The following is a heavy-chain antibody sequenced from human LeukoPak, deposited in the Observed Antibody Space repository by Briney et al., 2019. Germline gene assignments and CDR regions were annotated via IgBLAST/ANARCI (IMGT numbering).Heavy chain of an antibody. CDR1: GSTFTAFL. V-gene: IGHV1-2*02. D-gene: IGHD1-26*01. J-gene: IGHJ4*02. Sequence: ASVKVSCKTSGSTFTAFLIHGVGQAPGKGLEGLGWLNPNSGGTNYAQKFQGRVTMTRDTSISTAYMELSRLRSDDTAVYFCARVGAAYQDSNYWGQGTLVTVSS. CDR3: ARVGAAYQDSNY. CDR2: LNPNSGGT.